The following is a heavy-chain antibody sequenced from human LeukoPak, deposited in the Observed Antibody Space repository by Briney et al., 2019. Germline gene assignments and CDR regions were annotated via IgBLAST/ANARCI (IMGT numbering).Heavy chain of an antibody. CDR3: ARSRTTVTTRYWFDP. J-gene: IGHJ5*02. D-gene: IGHD4-17*01. CDR1: GGSISTYY. V-gene: IGHV4-59*12. CDR2: IYYSGST. Sequence: SETLSLTCTVSGGSISTYYWSWIRQPPGKGLEWIGYIYYSGSTNYNPSLKSRVTISVDTSKNQSSLKLSSVTAADTAVYYCARSRTTVTTRYWFDPWGQGTLVTVSS.